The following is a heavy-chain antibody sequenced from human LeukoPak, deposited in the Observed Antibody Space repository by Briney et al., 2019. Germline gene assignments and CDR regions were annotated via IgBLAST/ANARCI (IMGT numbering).Heavy chain of an antibody. CDR1: GGTFSSYA. CDR3: ARDGYNNYFDY. CDR2: IIPIFGIA. Sequence: GSSVKVSCKASGGTFSSYAISWVRQAPGQGLEWMGRIIPIFGIANYAQKFQGRVTITADKFTSTAYMELSSLRSEDTAVYYCARDGYNNYFDYWGQGTLVTVSS. J-gene: IGHJ4*02. V-gene: IGHV1-69*04. D-gene: IGHD5-24*01.